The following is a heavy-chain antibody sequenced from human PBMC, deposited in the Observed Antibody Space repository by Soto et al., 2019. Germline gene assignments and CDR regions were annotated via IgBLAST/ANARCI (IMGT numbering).Heavy chain of an antibody. J-gene: IGHJ6*02. CDR1: GCTFTSYG. CDR2: ISAYNGNT. V-gene: IGHV1-18*01. D-gene: IGHD3-22*01. Sequence: ASVKVSCKASGCTFTSYGISWVRQAPGQGLEWMGWISAYNGNTNYAQKLQGRVTMTTDTSTSTAYMELRSLRSDDTAVYYCARDRGYYYDSSGYYYYYYYGMDVWGQGTTVTVSS. CDR3: ARDRGYYYDSSGYYYYYYYGMDV.